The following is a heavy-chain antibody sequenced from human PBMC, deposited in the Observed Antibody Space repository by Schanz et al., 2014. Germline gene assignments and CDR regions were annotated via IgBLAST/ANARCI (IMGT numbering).Heavy chain of an antibody. Sequence: QVQLVQSGADVKKPGSSVRVSCKASGGTFSRLTFSWVRQAPGQGLEWMGRVIPILGVTHYAQKFQGRVTITADKSTTTAYMELNSLNSDDTAVYYCAGATYSSSWYGGSEYFQHWGQGTLVTVSS. CDR2: VIPILGVT. D-gene: IGHD6-13*01. V-gene: IGHV1-69*02. CDR1: GGTFSRLT. CDR3: AGATYSSSWYGGSEYFQH. J-gene: IGHJ1*01.